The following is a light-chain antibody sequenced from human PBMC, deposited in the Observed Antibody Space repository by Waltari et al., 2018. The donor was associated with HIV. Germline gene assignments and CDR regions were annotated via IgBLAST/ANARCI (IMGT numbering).Light chain of an antibody. CDR2: SND. Sequence: QSVLTQPPSASGTPGQRVTISCSGSSSTIGSDAENWYQQFPGTAPKVLIYSNDQRPSGVPDRFSGSKSGTSASLAINGLQSEDEADYYCVVWDARLNGLVFGGGTKLTVL. CDR3: VVWDARLNGLV. V-gene: IGLV1-44*01. CDR1: SSTIGSDA. J-gene: IGLJ2*01.